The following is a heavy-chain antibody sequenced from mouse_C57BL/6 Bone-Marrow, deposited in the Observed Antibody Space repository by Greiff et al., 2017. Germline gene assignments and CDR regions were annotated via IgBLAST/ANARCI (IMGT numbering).Heavy chain of an antibody. V-gene: IGHV5-12*01. J-gene: IGHJ4*01. CDR3: ARPLRLRGAMDY. Sequence: EVMLVESGGGLVQPGGSLKLSCAASGFTFSDYYMYWVRQTPEKRLEWVAYISNGGGSTYYPDTVKGRFTISRDNAKNTLYLQMSRLKSEDTAMYYCARPLRLRGAMDYWGQGTSVTVSS. CDR1: GFTFSDYY. CDR2: ISNGGGST. D-gene: IGHD2-2*01.